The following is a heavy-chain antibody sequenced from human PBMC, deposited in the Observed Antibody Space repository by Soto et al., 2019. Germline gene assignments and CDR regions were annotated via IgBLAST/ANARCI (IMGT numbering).Heavy chain of an antibody. D-gene: IGHD6-6*01. CDR1: GYTFTSYD. V-gene: IGHV1-8*01. CDR3: AKAEACGSSFNYYYYYMDV. CDR2: MNPNSGNT. J-gene: IGHJ6*03. Sequence: ASVKVSCKASGYTFTSYDINWVRQATGQGLEWMGWMNPNSGNTGYAQKFQGRVTMTRNTSISTAYMELSSLRSEDTAVYYCAKAEACGSSFNYYYYYMDVWGKGTTVNVSS.